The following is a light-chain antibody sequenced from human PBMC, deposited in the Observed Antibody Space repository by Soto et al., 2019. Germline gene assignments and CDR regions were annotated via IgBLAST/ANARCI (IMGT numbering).Light chain of an antibody. V-gene: IGKV1-12*01. Sequence: DSQMTQSPSTVSASVGDGVTITCRASQPISSWLAWFRQRPGKAPELLIYAASTLHSGVPSRFSGSGSGTDFALTISGLQPEDFATYYCQQASSFPHTFGQGTRVDIK. J-gene: IGKJ2*01. CDR1: QPISSW. CDR2: AAS. CDR3: QQASSFPHT.